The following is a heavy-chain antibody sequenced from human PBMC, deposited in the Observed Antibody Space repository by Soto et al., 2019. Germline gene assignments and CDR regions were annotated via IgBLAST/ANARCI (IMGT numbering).Heavy chain of an antibody. CDR1: GGTFSSYA. CDR2: IIPIFGTA. CDR3: ARGPQGWYFDL. J-gene: IGHJ2*01. Sequence: QVQLVQSGAEVKKPGSSVKVYCKASGGTFSSYAISWVRQAPEQGLEWMGGIIPIFGTANYAQKFQGRVTITADESTSTGYMELGSLRSEDTAVYYCARGPQGWYFDLWGRGTLVTVSS. V-gene: IGHV1-69*01.